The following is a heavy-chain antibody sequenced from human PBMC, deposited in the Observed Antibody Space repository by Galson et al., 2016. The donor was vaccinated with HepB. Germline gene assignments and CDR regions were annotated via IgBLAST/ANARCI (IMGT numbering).Heavy chain of an antibody. CDR2: INPDGSQT. CDR1: GFTFRTSW. Sequence: SLRLSCAASGFTFRTSWMSWVRQPPGKGPEWMANINPDGSQTYYVDSVQGRFNISKDNAKNSLYLRMNSLRADDTAVYYCESDPMRFAFDLWGQGTMVTVSS. CDR3: ESDPMRFAFDL. J-gene: IGHJ3*01. V-gene: IGHV3-7*01.